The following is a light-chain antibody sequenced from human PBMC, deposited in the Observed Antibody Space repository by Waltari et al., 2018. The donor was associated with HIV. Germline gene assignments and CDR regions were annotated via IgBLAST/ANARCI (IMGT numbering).Light chain of an antibody. J-gene: IGLJ3*02. CDR2: SNN. CDR3: AAWDDNLIGLV. V-gene: IGLV1-44*01. CDR1: SSNLGSNL. Sequence: QSVLTQPPSASGTPGQRVTIPCSGSSSNLGSNLVDWYQQLPGTAPKPLIYSNNQRPSGVPDRFSGSKSGTAASLAISGLQSEDEADYYCAAWDDNLIGLVFGGGTKVTVL.